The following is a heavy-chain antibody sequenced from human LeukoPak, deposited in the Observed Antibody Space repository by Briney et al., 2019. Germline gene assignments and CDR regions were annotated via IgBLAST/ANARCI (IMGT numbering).Heavy chain of an antibody. CDR2: IIPIFGTA. CDR3: ARGSSSYYYDSIGYYELDY. CDR1: GGTFSSYA. D-gene: IGHD3-22*01. V-gene: IGHV1-69*05. J-gene: IGHJ4*02. Sequence: SVKVSCKASGGTFSSYAISWVRQAPGQGLEWMGRIIPIFGTANYAQKFQGRVTITTDESTSTAYMELSSLRSEDTAVYYCARGSSSYYYDSIGYYELDYWGQGTLVTVSS.